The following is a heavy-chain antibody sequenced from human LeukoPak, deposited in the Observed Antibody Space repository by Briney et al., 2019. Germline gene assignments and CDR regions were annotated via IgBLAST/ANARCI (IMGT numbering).Heavy chain of an antibody. CDR2: FDPEDGET. V-gene: IGHV1-24*01. Sequence: ASVKVSCKVSGYTLTELSMHWVRQAPGKGLEWMGGFDPEDGETIYAQKFQGRVTMTEDTSTDTAYMELSSLRSEDTAVYYCATDPYYDSSGYYFRFDPWGQGALVTVSS. J-gene: IGHJ5*02. CDR1: GYTLTELS. D-gene: IGHD3-22*01. CDR3: ATDPYYDSSGYYFRFDP.